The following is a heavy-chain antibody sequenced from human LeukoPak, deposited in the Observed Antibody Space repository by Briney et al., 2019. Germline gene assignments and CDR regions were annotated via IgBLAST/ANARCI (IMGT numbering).Heavy chain of an antibody. CDR3: ARGQANYYGSGSYCKY. CDR1: GGSFSGYY. Sequence: SETLSLTCAVYGGSFSGYYWSWIRQPPGKGLEWIGEINHSGSTNYNPSLKSRVTISVDTSKNQFSLKLSSVTAADTAVYYCARGQANYYGSGSYCKYWGQGTLVTASS. J-gene: IGHJ4*02. V-gene: IGHV4-34*01. CDR2: INHSGST. D-gene: IGHD3-10*01.